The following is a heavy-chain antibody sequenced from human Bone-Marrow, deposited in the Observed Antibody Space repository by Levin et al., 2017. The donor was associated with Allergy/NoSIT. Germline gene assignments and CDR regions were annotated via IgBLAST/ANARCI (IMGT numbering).Heavy chain of an antibody. CDR2: IYYSGST. D-gene: IGHD3-16*01. CDR1: GGSISSSSYY. V-gene: IGHV4-39*01. J-gene: IGHJ4*02. Sequence: TGGSLRLSCTVSGGSISSSSYYWGWIRQPPGKGLEWIGSIYYSGSTYYNPSLKSRVTISVDTSKNQFSLKLSSVTAADTAVYYCASESVMPAHLLSYWGQGTLVTVSS. CDR3: ASESVMPAHLLSY.